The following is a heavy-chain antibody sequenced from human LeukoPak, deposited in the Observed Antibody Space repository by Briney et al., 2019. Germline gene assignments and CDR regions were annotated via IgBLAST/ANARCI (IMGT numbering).Heavy chain of an antibody. CDR2: IYPRDGST. V-gene: IGHV1-46*01. J-gene: IGHJ4*02. CDR1: GYTFTNNY. CDR3: ARDQEGFDY. Sequence: ASVKVSCKASGYTFTNNYLHWVRQAPGQGLEWMGMIYPRDGSTSYAQNFQGRVTVTRGTSTTTVHMELRDLRSEDTAVYYCARDQEGFDYWGQGTVVTVSS.